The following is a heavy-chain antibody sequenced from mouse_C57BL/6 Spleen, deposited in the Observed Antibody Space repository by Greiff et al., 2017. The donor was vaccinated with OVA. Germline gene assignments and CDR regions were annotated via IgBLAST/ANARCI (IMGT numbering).Heavy chain of an antibody. D-gene: IGHD1-1*01. CDR1: GYTFTSYG. J-gene: IGHJ1*03. Sequence: QVQLQQSGAELARPGASVKLSCKASGYTFTSYGISWVKQRTGQGLEWIGEIYPRSGNTYFNEKFKGTATLTADKSSSTAYMELRSLTSEDSAVYFCANYGSSLYWYFDVWGTGTTVTVSS. V-gene: IGHV1-81*01. CDR3: ANYGSSLYWYFDV. CDR2: IYPRSGNT.